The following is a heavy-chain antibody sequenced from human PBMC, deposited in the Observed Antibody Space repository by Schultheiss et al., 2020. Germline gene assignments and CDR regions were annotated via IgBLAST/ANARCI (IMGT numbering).Heavy chain of an antibody. CDR1: GFTFGDYA. D-gene: IGHD6-25*01. CDR2: ISWNSGSI. V-gene: IGHV3-9*01. Sequence: SLKISCAASGFTFGDYAMHWVRQAPGKGLEWVSGISWNSGSIGYADSVKGRFTISRDNSKNTLSLQMNSLRAEDTDVYYCSRGGWQRYFDYWGQGTLVTVSS. J-gene: IGHJ4*02. CDR3: SRGGWQRYFDY.